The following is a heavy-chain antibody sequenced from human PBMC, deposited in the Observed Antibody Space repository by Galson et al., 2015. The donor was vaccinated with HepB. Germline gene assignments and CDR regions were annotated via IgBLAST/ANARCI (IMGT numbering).Heavy chain of an antibody. D-gene: IGHD2-15*01. V-gene: IGHV2-70*01. CDR3: ARMVRGGGIGEVCYYYGMDV. Sequence: PALVTPTQTLTLTCTFSGFSLSTSGMCVSWIRQPPGKALEWLALIDWDDDKYYSTSLKTRLTISKDTSKNQVVLTMTNMDPVDTATYYCARMVRGGGIGEVCYYYGMDVLCQVTTVTVSS. CDR1: GFSLSTSGMC. J-gene: IGHJ6*02. CDR2: IDWDDDK.